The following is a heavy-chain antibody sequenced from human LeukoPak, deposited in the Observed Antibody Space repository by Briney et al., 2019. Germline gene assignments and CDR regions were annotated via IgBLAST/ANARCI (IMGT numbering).Heavy chain of an antibody. Sequence: PSETLSLTCAVYGGSFSGYYWSWIRQPPGKGLEWIGEINHSGSTNYNPSLKSRVTISVDTSKNQFSLKLSSVTAADTAVYYCARGAYYDYVWGSYRQQNINYYYYYGMDVWGQGTTVTVSS. V-gene: IGHV4-34*01. CDR2: INHSGST. J-gene: IGHJ6*02. CDR1: GGSFSGYY. D-gene: IGHD3-16*02. CDR3: ARGAYYDYVWGSYRQQNINYYYYYGMDV.